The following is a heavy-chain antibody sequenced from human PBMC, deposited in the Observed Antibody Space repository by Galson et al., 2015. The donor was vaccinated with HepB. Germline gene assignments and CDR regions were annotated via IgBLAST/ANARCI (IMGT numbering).Heavy chain of an antibody. CDR1: GFTFSSYW. CDR3: ARDAGYCGGDCYYDY. D-gene: IGHD2-21*02. V-gene: IGHV3-7*03. J-gene: IGHJ4*02. CDR2: IKQDGSEK. Sequence: SLRLSCAASGFTFSSYWMSWVRQAPGKGLEWVANIKQDGSEKYYVDSVKGRFTISRDNAKNSLYLQMNSLRAEDTAVYYCARDAGYCGGDCYYDYWGQGTLVTVSS.